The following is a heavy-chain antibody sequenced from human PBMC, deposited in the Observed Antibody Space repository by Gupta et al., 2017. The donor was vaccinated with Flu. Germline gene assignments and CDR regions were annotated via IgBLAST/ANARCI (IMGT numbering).Heavy chain of an antibody. Sequence: QVQLVQSGAEVKKPGASVKVSCKASGYTFTSHYMQWVRQAPGQGLEWMGIMNPVGGSASYAQKFEGRVTMTRDTSTSTAYMDLSNLTSEETAVYYCARGRPLTWAGDCYSGYLDYWGQGTLVPVSS. CDR3: ARGRPLTWAGDCYSGYLDY. V-gene: IGHV1-46*01. CDR2: MNPVGGSA. D-gene: IGHD2-21*01. J-gene: IGHJ4*02. CDR1: GYTFTSHY.